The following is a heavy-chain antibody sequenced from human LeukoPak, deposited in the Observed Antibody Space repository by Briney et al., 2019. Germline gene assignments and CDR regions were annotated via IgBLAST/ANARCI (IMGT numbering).Heavy chain of an antibody. CDR1: GGTFSSYA. V-gene: IGHV1-69*01. D-gene: IGHD3-10*01. J-gene: IGHJ4*02. CDR2: IIPIFGTA. Sequence: SVKVSCKASGGTFSSYAISWVRQAPGQGLEWMGGIIPIFGTANYAQKFQGRVMITADESTSTAYMELSSLRSEDTAVYYCASLGVYGSGSYYKKYYFDYWGQGTLVTVSS. CDR3: ASLGVYGSGSYYKKYYFDY.